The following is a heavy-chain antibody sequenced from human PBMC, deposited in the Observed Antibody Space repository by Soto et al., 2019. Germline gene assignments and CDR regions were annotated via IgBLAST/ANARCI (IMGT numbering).Heavy chain of an antibody. D-gene: IGHD6-25*01. J-gene: IGHJ6*04. CDR2: IYYSGST. Sequence: SETLSLTCTVSCGSISSGGYYWSWIRQHPGKGLEWIGYIYYSGSTYYNPSLKSRVTISVDTPKNQFSLKLGSVTAADTAVYYCARDQVSRAAYYYGMDVRGKGTTVTVSS. CDR3: ARDQVSRAAYYYGMDV. V-gene: IGHV4-31*03. CDR1: CGSISSGGYY.